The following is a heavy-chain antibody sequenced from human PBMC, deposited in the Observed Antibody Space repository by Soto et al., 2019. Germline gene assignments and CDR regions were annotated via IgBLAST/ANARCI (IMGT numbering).Heavy chain of an antibody. CDR2: IDSDGSTT. J-gene: IGHJ4*02. CDR1: GFTFRRYW. CDR3: DSVGNSSYCLGPFDC. V-gene: IGHV3-74*03. D-gene: IGHD3-22*01. Sequence: EVQVVESGGGLVQPGGSLRLSCVASGFTFRRYWMHWVRQAPGKGLVWVSRIDSDGSTTQYEDSVRGRFTISRDNAKNTMFLQMKSMRAEDAAVNYWDSVGNSSYCLGPFDCWGQGTLVTVSS.